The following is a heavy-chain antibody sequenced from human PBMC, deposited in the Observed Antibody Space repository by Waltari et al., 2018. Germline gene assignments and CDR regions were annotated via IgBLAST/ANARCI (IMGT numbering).Heavy chain of an antibody. CDR3: ARSARLIPVDAFDI. D-gene: IGHD2-2*02. Sequence: QVQLVQSGAEVKKPGSSVKVSCKASGGTFSSYAISWVRQAPGQGLEWMGGIIPILGIANYAQKFQGRVTITADESTSTAYMELSSLRSEDTAVYYCARSARLIPVDAFDIWGQGTMVTVSS. V-gene: IGHV1-69*04. J-gene: IGHJ3*02. CDR1: GGTFSSYA. CDR2: IIPILGIA.